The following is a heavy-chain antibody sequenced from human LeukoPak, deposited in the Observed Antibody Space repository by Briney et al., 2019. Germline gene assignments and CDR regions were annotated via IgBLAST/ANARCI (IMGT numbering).Heavy chain of an antibody. J-gene: IGHJ2*01. CDR1: GFTFSSYA. V-gene: IGHV3-30-3*01. Sequence: GGSLRLSCAASGFTFSSYAMHWVRQAPGKGLEWVAVISYDGSNKYYADSVKGRFTISRDNSKNTLYLQMNSLRAEDTAVYYCARYDFILISYFDLWGRGALVTVSS. CDR2: ISYDGSNK. D-gene: IGHD3-3*01. CDR3: ARYDFILISYFDL.